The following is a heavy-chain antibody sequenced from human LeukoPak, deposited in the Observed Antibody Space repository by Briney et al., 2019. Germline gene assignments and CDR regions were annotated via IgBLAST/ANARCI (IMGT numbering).Heavy chain of an antibody. CDR2: ISSSSSYI. CDR3: ARDLEDIVVVVAATGLDAFDI. CDR1: GFTFSSYA. D-gene: IGHD2-15*01. J-gene: IGHJ3*02. V-gene: IGHV3-21*01. Sequence: PGGSLRLSCAASGFTFSSYAMNWVRQAPGKGLEWVSSISSSSSYIYYADSVKGRFTISRDNAKNSLYLQMNSLRAEDTAVYYCARDLEDIVVVVAATGLDAFDIWGQGTMVTVSS.